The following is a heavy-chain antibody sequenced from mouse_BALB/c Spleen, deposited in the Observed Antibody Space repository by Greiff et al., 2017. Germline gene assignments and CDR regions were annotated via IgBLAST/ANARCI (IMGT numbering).Heavy chain of an antibody. Sequence: VTLVESGAELVRPGVSVKISCTGSGYTFTDYAMHWVKQSHAKSLEWIGVISTYYGDASYNQKFKGKATMTIDKASSTAYMELASLTSKDSDIYYCSREGGGRRAWFAYWGQGTLVTVSA. CDR3: SREGGGRRAWFAY. D-gene: IGHD1-1*02. J-gene: IGHJ3*01. CDR1: GYTFTDYA. CDR2: ISTYYGDA. V-gene: IGHV1S137*01.